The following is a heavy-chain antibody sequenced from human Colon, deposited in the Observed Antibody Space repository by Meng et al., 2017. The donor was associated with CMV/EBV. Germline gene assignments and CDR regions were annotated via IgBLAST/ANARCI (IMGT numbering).Heavy chain of an antibody. J-gene: IGHJ5*02. CDR3: VTYSGSSRGFGP. V-gene: IGHV1-2*02. D-gene: IGHD1-26*01. Sequence: ASVKVSCKPSGYTFIGYYMHWVRQAPGQGLEWMGWINPNSDGTNYAQKFQGRVTMTRDTSISTAHMELSRLRSDDTAVYYCVTYSGSSRGFGPWGQGTLVTVSS. CDR1: GYTFIGYY. CDR2: INPNSDGT.